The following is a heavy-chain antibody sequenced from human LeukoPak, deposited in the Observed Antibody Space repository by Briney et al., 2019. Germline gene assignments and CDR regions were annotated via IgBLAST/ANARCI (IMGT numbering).Heavy chain of an antibody. Sequence: SETLSLTCTVSGGSISNYYWTWIRQPPGKGLELIGYIYYSGSTNYNPSLKSRVTISVDTSKNQFSLKLTSVTAADTAVYYCARVFSGLDYWGQGTLVTVSS. CDR2: IYYSGST. D-gene: IGHD2-8*02. CDR3: ARVFSGLDY. V-gene: IGHV4-59*01. J-gene: IGHJ4*02. CDR1: GGSISNYY.